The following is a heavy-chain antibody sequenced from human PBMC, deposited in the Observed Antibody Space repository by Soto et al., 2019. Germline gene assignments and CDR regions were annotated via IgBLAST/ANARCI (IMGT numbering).Heavy chain of an antibody. CDR1: GFTFSSYA. CDR3: AKDWEGATNYYYMDV. Sequence: GGSLRLSCAASGFTFSSYAMSWVRQAPGKGLEWVSAISGSGGSTYYADSVKGRFTISRDNSKNTLYLQMNSLRAEDTAVYYCAKDWEGATNYYYMDVWGKGTTVTVSS. V-gene: IGHV3-23*01. D-gene: IGHD5-12*01. J-gene: IGHJ6*03. CDR2: ISGSGGST.